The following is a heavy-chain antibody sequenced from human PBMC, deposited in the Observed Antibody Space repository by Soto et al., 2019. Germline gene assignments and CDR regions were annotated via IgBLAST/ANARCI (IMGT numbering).Heavy chain of an antibody. V-gene: IGHV3-30*18. CDR3: AKDLGHGGRGAFDI. CDR2: ISYDGSNK. J-gene: IGHJ3*02. Sequence: QVQLVESGGGVVQPGRSLGLSCAASGFTFSSYGMHWVRQAPGKGLEWVALISYDGSNKYYADSVKGRFTISRDNSKNTLYLQMNSLRTEDTAVYYCAKDLGHGGRGAFDIWGQGTMVTVSS. D-gene: IGHD7-27*01. CDR1: GFTFSSYG.